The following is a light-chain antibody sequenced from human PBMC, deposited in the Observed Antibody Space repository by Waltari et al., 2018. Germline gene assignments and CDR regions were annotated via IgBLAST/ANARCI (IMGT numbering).Light chain of an antibody. V-gene: IGKV3-20*01. CDR2: GAS. CDR1: QSVSRA. Sequence: SCRASQSVSRALAWYQQKPGQAPKLLIYGASTRATGIPDRFTGSGSGTDFSLTISSLEAEDFAIYFCQHYVRSPATFGQGTKVEIK. J-gene: IGKJ1*01. CDR3: QHYVRSPAT.